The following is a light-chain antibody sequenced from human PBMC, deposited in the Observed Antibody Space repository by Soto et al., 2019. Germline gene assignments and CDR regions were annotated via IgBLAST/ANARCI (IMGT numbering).Light chain of an antibody. CDR2: EVN. CDR1: GSDVGDSSH. Sequence: QSALTQPRSVSGSPGQSVTISCTATGSDVGDSSHVSWYQLHPGKAPKLMIYEVNNPPSGGPDRFSATKSGSTASLTISGLQAEDEDEYYCCLSPGSLTWLFGGGTKLTVL. CDR3: CLSPGSLTWL. V-gene: IGLV2-11*01. J-gene: IGLJ3*02.